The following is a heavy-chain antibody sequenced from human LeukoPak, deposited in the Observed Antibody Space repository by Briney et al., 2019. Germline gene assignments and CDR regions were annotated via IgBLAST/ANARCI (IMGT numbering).Heavy chain of an antibody. J-gene: IGHJ4*02. CDR3: ARSGYSYGYFGMGVIDY. CDR1: GFTFSSYG. CDR2: IRYDGSNK. D-gene: IGHD5-18*01. Sequence: GGSLRLSCAASGFTFSSYGMHWVRQAPGKGLEWVAFIRYDGSNKYYADSVKGRFTISRDNSKNTLYLQMNSLRAEDTAVYYCARSGYSYGYFGMGVIDYWGQGTLVTVSS. V-gene: IGHV3-30*02.